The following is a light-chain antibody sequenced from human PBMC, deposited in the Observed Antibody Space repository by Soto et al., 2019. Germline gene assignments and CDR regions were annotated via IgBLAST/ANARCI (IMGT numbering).Light chain of an antibody. V-gene: IGLV2-14*01. Sequence: QSVLTQPASVSGSPGQSITISCTGTSSDVGGYNHVSWYQHSPGKAPKLILFAVSDRPSGVSHRFSGSKSGNTASLTISGXXXDDEADYYCCSYTSLSTVVFGGGTKLTVL. CDR1: SSDVGGYNH. CDR3: CSYTSLSTVV. J-gene: IGLJ2*01. CDR2: AVS.